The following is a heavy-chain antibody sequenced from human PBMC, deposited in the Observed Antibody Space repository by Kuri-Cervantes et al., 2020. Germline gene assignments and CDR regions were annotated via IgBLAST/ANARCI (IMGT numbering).Heavy chain of an antibody. J-gene: IGHJ3*02. Sequence: ASVKVSCKVSGYTLTELSMHWVRQAPGKGLEWMGGFDPEDGETIYAQKFQGRVTMTEDTSTDTAYMELSSLRSEGTAVYYCARGKGYNWNDAALDIWGQGTMVTVSS. V-gene: IGHV1-24*01. CDR2: FDPEDGET. CDR3: ARGKGYNWNDAALDI. D-gene: IGHD1-1*01. CDR1: GYTLTELS.